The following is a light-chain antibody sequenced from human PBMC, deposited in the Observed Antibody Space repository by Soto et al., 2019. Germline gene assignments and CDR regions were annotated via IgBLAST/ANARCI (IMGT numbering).Light chain of an antibody. CDR3: QQRSNLPPIR. V-gene: IGKV3-11*01. J-gene: IGKJ5*01. CDR1: QSISSY. Sequence: ETVLTQSPATLSLSPGKRATLSCRASQSISSYLAWYEQKPGQAPSLLIYDASNRATGIPARFSGSGYGTDFPLTISSLEPEDFAVYYCQQRSNLPPIRFGQGTRLEI. CDR2: DAS.